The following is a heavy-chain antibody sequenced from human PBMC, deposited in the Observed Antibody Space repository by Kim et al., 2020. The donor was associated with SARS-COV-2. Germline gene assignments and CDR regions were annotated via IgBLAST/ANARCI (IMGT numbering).Heavy chain of an antibody. J-gene: IGHJ6*02. CDR3: ARDHSTYYYDSSGYYRALSPEYYYYGIDV. D-gene: IGHD3-22*01. CDR1: GFTFSDYY. CDR2: ISSSSSYT. Sequence: GGSLRLSCAASGFTFSDYYMSWIRQAPGKGLEWVSYISSSSSYTNYADSVKGRFTISRDNAKNSLYLQMNSLRAEDTAVYYCARDHSTYYYDSSGYYRALSPEYYYYGIDVWGQGITVTVSS. V-gene: IGHV3-11*05.